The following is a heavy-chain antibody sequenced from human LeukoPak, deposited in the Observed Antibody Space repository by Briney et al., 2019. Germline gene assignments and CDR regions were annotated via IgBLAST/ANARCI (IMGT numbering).Heavy chain of an antibody. D-gene: IGHD3-16*02. V-gene: IGHV4-39*07. J-gene: IGHJ4*02. CDR3: ARSTYYDYVWGSYRRSYYFDY. CDR1: GGSISNTSTYF. CDR2: IYYSGRT. Sequence: TSETLSITCSVAGGSISNTSTYFWGWIRQPPGKGLERIGYIYYSGRTYYNPSLKSRVTISVDTSKNQFSLKLSSVTAADTAVYYCARSTYYDYVWGSYRRSYYFDYWGQGTLVTVSS.